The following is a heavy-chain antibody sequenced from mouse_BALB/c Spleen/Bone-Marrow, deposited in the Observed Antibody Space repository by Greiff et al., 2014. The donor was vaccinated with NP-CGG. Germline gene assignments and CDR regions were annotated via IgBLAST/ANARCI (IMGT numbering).Heavy chain of an antibody. CDR1: GFNIKDSY. J-gene: IGHJ3*01. D-gene: IGHD2-1*01. Sequence: VQLQQSGAELVKPGASVKLSCTASGFNIKDSYLHWVKQRPVQGLDWIGRIDPAKGNTNYDPKFQGKATITADTSSNTAYLQLSSLTSEDTAVYFCARNYPFAYWGQGTLVTVSA. CDR3: ARNYPFAY. V-gene: IGHV14-3*02. CDR2: IDPAKGNT.